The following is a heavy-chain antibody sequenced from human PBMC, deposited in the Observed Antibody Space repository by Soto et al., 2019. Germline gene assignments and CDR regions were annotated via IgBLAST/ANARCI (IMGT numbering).Heavy chain of an antibody. CDR2: IPQDGVDG. V-gene: IGHV3-7*01. CDR3: AKFQAGRGSGSYPFDMDV. Sequence: GGSLRLSCGVSGFIFSMYSMSWVRQTPGKGLEWVAKIPQDGVDGHYADAVKGRFTISRDNSKNTLYLQMNSLRAEDTAVYYCAKFQAGRGSGSYPFDMDVWGQGTTVTVSS. D-gene: IGHD3-10*01. CDR1: GFIFSMYS. J-gene: IGHJ6*02.